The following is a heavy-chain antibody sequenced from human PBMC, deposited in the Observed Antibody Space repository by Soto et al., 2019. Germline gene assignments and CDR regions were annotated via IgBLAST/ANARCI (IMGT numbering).Heavy chain of an antibody. D-gene: IGHD6-19*01. CDR2: INSDGSST. J-gene: IGHJ4*02. V-gene: IGHV3-74*01. CDR3: ASVMTGERRVAATYGYFDY. Sequence: GGSLRLSCAASGFTFSSYWMHWVRQAPGKGLVWVSRINSDGSSTSYADSVKGRFTISRDNAKNTLYLQMNSLRAEDTAVYYGASVMTGERRVAATYGYFDYWGQGTLVTVSS. CDR1: GFTFSSYW.